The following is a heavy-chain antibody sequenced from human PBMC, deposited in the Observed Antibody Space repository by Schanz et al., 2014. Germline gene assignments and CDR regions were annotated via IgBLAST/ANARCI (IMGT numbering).Heavy chain of an antibody. Sequence: EMQLLESGGGLAQPGGSLRLSCAASGFIFSNSWMSWVRQAPGKGLEWVANIKQDGSEKYYVDSVKGRFTISRDSSKNTLYLQMNSLRAEDTALYYCARDSGSSSWYPSDYWGQGTLXTVSS. CDR3: ARDSGSSSWYPSDY. D-gene: IGHD6-13*01. CDR2: IKQDGSEK. V-gene: IGHV3-7*03. J-gene: IGHJ4*02. CDR1: GFIFSNSW.